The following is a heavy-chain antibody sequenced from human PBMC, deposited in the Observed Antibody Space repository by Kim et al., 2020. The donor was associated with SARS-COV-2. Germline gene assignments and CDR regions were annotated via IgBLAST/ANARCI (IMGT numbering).Heavy chain of an antibody. CDR2: INPNSGGT. Sequence: ASVKVSCKASGYTFTGYYMHWVRQAPGQGLEWMGWINPNSGGTNYAQKFQGRVTMTRDTSISTAYMELSRLRSDDTAVYYCARSCSSTSCPGDWFDPWGQGTLVTVSS. CDR3: ARSCSSTSCPGDWFDP. D-gene: IGHD2-2*01. V-gene: IGHV1-2*02. J-gene: IGHJ5*02. CDR1: GYTFTGYY.